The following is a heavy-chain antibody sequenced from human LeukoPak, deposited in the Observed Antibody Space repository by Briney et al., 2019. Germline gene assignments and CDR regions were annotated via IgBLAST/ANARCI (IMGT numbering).Heavy chain of an antibody. V-gene: IGHV1-69*13. Sequence: SVKVSCKASGGTFSSYAISWVRQAPGQGLEWMGGIIPIFGTANYAQKFQGRVTVTADESTSTAYMELSSLRSEDTAVYYCARDANYGYSYDYYYYGMDVWGQGTTVTVSS. J-gene: IGHJ6*02. CDR3: ARDANYGYSYDYYYYGMDV. CDR1: GGTFSSYA. CDR2: IIPIFGTA. D-gene: IGHD5-18*01.